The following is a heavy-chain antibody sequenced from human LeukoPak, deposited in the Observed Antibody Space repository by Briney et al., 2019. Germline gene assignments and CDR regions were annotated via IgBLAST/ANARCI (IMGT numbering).Heavy chain of an antibody. V-gene: IGHV3-7*01. CDR2: IKGDGTDK. J-gene: IGHJ5*01. D-gene: IGHD1-14*01. CDR1: GFTFSRFW. CDR3: AQEGAYPIMTHDS. Sequence: GGSLRLSSAASGFTFSRFWMNCVRQASGKGLEWGSNIKGDGTDKYYVDSVKGLFSISRDDAKNSLYLQMDSLRAEDTAVYHRAQEGAYPIMTHDSSGQGALVTVSS.